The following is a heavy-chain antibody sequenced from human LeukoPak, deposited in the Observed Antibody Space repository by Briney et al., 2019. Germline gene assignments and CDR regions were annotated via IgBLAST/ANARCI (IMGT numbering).Heavy chain of an antibody. J-gene: IGHJ4*02. D-gene: IGHD2/OR15-2a*01. V-gene: IGHV3-23*01. Sequence: GGSLRLSCAATGFTFSNYAMNWGRQAPGKGLELVSAISASGGSTYYADSVKGRFTISRDNSKNALYLQMNSLRAEDTAVYYCRYFLPHFDYWGQGTLVTVSS. CDR1: GFTFSNYA. CDR3: RYFLPHFDY. CDR2: ISASGGST.